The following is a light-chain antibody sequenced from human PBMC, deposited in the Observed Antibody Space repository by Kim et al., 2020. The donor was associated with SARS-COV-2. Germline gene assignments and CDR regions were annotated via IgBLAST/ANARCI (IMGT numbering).Light chain of an antibody. CDR2: DVS. Sequence: GQSITICCTGTRSDVGGYNYVSWYQQHPGKAPKLMIFDVSNRPSGVSHRFAGSKAGDTASLTISGVQAEDEADYYCSSYTSSSTYVFGTGTKVTVL. V-gene: IGLV2-14*03. CDR1: RSDVGGYNY. J-gene: IGLJ1*01. CDR3: SSYTSSSTYV.